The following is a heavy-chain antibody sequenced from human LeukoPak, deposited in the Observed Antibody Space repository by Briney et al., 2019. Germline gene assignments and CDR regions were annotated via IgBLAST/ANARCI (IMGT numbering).Heavy chain of an antibody. Sequence: GGSLRLSCAASGFTFSSYSMNWVRQAPGKGLEWVSYISSSSSTIYYADSVKGRFTISRDNSKNTLYLQMNSLRAEDTAVYYCAKGNTGYSSSWYGLGYYYYYYMDVWGKGTTVTISS. CDR2: ISSSSSTI. D-gene: IGHD6-13*01. CDR1: GFTFSSYS. V-gene: IGHV3-48*01. J-gene: IGHJ6*03. CDR3: AKGNTGYSSSWYGLGYYYYYYMDV.